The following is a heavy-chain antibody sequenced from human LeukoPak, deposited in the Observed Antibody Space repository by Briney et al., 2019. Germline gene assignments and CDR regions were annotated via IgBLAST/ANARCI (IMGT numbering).Heavy chain of an antibody. CDR2: INSDGSST. V-gene: IGHV3-74*01. J-gene: IGHJ3*02. Sequence: PGGSLRLSCAASGFTFSSYWMHWVRQAPGKGLVWVSRINSDGSSTSYADSVKGRFTISRDNAKNTLYLQMNSLRAEDTAVYYCTTALNSEDDAFDIWGQGTMVTVSS. CDR1: GFTFSSYW. CDR3: TTALNSEDDAFDI. D-gene: IGHD1-1*01.